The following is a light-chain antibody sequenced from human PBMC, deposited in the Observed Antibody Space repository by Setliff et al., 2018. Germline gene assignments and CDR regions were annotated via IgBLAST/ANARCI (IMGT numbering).Light chain of an antibody. J-gene: IGLJ2*01. CDR2: DVS. CDR3: AVWDDNLNGPI. Sequence: QSVLTQPASVSGSPGQSITISCTGTSSDVGAYNYVSWYQQHPRQAPKLMIYDVSKRPSGVSYRFSGSKSGTSASLAISGLQSDDEADYYCAVWDDNLNGPIFGGGTKVTVL. CDR1: SSDVGAYNY. V-gene: IGLV2-14*03.